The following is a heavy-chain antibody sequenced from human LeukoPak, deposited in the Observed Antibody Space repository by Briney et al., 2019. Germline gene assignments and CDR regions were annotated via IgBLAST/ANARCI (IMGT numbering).Heavy chain of an antibody. J-gene: IGHJ6*02. Sequence: ASVKVSCKASGYTFTSYYMHWVRQAPGQGLEWMGIINPSGGSTSYAQKFQGRVTMTRDTSTSTVYMELSSLRSEDSAMYYCARGLPKDGSGSYAYYYYYGMDVWGQGTTVTVSS. CDR2: INPSGGST. CDR3: ARGLPKDGSGSYAYYYYYGMDV. V-gene: IGHV1-46*01. CDR1: GYTFTSYY. D-gene: IGHD3-10*01.